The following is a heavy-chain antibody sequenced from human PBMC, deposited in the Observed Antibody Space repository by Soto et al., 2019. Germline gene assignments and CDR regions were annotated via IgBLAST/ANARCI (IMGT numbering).Heavy chain of an antibody. CDR1: GGSISSYY. CDR3: ASVLWFGEEHYFDY. V-gene: IGHV4-59*01. J-gene: IGHJ4*02. D-gene: IGHD3-10*01. Sequence: QVQLQESGPGLVKPSETLSLTCTVSGGSISSYYWSWIRQPPGKGLEWIGYIYYSGSTNYNPSLKSRVTXXVXTXXNQFSLKLSSVTAADTAVYYCASVLWFGEEHYFDYWGQGTLVTVSS. CDR2: IYYSGST.